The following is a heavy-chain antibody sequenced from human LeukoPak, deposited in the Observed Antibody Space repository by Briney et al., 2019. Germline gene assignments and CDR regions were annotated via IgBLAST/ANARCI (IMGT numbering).Heavy chain of an antibody. CDR3: ARAYGDDNWFDP. D-gene: IGHD4-17*01. CDR2: IYYSGST. CDR1: GGSISSGGYY. Sequence: PSETLSLTCTVSGGSISSGGYYWSWIRQHPGKGLEWIGYIYYSGSTYYNPSLKIRVTISVDTSKNQFSLRLSSVTAADTAVYYCARAYGDDNWFDPWGQGTLVTVSS. J-gene: IGHJ5*02. V-gene: IGHV4-31*03.